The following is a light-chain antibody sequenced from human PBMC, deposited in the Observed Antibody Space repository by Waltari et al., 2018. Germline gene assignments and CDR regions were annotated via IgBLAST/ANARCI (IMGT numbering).Light chain of an antibody. Sequence: SFELTQPPSVSVSPGQTATIPCSGDALPKQYVYWYQQKPGQAPVLLLYKDTERPSGIPERFSGSTSGTGTTVTLTIGGVQAEDEADYYCQSIDVDALTFGGGTKLTVL. J-gene: IGLJ2*01. V-gene: IGLV3-25*03. CDR1: ALPKQY. CDR2: KDT. CDR3: QSIDVDALT.